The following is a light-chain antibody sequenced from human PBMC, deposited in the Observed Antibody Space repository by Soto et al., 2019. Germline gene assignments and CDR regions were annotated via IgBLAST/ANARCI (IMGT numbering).Light chain of an antibody. CDR3: SSYTSSSTWV. Sequence: QSALTQPASVSGSPGQSITISCSGTSSDVGGYNYVSWYQQHPGKAPKLMIYEVSNRPSGVSNRFSGSKSGNTASLTISGLQAEDEADYYFSSYTSSSTWVFGGGTKVT. CDR1: SSDVGGYNY. J-gene: IGLJ3*02. V-gene: IGLV2-14*01. CDR2: EVS.